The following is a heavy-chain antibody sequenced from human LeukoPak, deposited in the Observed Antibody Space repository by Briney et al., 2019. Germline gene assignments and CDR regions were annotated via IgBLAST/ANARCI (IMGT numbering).Heavy chain of an antibody. CDR3: ARDLGWEVGGFDT. J-gene: IGHJ5*02. V-gene: IGHV4-61*02. Sequence: SQTLSLTCTVSGGSISSGSYYWSWIRQPAGKGLEWIGRIYTSGSTNYNPSLKSRVTISVDTSKNQFSLKLSSVTAADTAVYYCARDLGWEVGGFDTWGQGTLVSVSS. D-gene: IGHD1-26*01. CDR1: GGSISSGSYY. CDR2: IYTSGST.